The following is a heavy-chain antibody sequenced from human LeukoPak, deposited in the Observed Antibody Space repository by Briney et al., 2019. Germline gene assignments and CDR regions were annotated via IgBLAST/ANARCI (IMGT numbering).Heavy chain of an antibody. Sequence: SCKASGYTFSSYGMHWVRQAPGKGLEWVAVISYDGSNKYYADSVKGRFTISRDNSKNTLYLQMNSLRAEDTAVYYCAKDTYLWLFDYWGRGTLVTVSS. J-gene: IGHJ4*02. D-gene: IGHD2-21*01. CDR1: GYTFSSYG. CDR2: ISYDGSNK. CDR3: AKDTYLWLFDY. V-gene: IGHV3-30*18.